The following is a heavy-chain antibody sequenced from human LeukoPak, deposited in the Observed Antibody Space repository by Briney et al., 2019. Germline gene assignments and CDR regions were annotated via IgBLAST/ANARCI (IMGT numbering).Heavy chain of an antibody. CDR2: ISSSSTTI. V-gene: IGHV3-48*01. CDR3: AKDWGEYFDYVWGSFTSFDF. J-gene: IGHJ4*02. Sequence: GGSLRLSCAASGFTFSSYSMNWVRQAPGKGLEWISYISSSSTTIYYAASVKGRFTISRDNARNSLYLQMNSLRAEDTAVYYCAKDWGEYFDYVWGSFTSFDFWGQGTLVTVSS. CDR1: GFTFSSYS. D-gene: IGHD3-16*01.